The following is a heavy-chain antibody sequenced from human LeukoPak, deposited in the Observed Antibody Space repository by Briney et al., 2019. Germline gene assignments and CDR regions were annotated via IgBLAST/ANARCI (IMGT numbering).Heavy chain of an antibody. V-gene: IGHV3-43D*03. D-gene: IGHD3-3*01. CDR2: ISWDGGST. CDR1: GFTFDDYA. Sequence: GGSLRLSCAASGFTFDDYAMHWVRQAPGKGLEWVSLISWDGGSTYYADSVKGRFTISRDNSKNSLYLQMNSLRAEDTALYYCAKVKSRYDFWSGYFYYYYMDVWGKGTTVTVSS. CDR3: AKVKSRYDFWSGYFYYYYMDV. J-gene: IGHJ6*03.